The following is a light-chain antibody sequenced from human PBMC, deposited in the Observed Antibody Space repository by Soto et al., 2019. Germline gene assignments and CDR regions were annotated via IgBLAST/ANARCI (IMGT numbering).Light chain of an antibody. V-gene: IGLV2-23*02. CDR2: GVF. J-gene: IGLJ1*01. CDR1: SSDVGSYNL. Sequence: QSALTQPASVSGSPGQSITISCTGPSSDVGSYNLVSWYQQYPGKAPKLIIFGVFKRPSGVSHRFSGSKSGNTASLTISGLQAEDEANYYCCSYAGRATYVFGGGTKVTVL. CDR3: CSYAGRATYV.